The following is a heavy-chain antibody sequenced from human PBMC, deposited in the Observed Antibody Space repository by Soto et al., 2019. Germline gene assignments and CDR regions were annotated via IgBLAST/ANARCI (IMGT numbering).Heavy chain of an antibody. J-gene: IGHJ6*02. CDR1: GGTFSSYA. D-gene: IGHD3-3*01. CDR3: ARGRRYDFWSGKSYYYYGMDV. CDR2: IIPIFGTA. Sequence: SVKVSCKASGGTFSSYAISWVRQAPGQGLGWMGGIIPIFGTANYAQKFQGRVTITADESTSTAYMELSSLRSEDTAVYYCARGRRYDFWSGKSYYYYGMDVWGQGTTVTVSS. V-gene: IGHV1-69*13.